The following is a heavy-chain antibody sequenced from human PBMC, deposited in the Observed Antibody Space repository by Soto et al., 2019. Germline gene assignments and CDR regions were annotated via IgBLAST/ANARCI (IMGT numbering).Heavy chain of an antibody. J-gene: IGHJ6*02. V-gene: IGHV6-1*01. CDR1: GDSASSNSAA. CDR2: TYYRSKWYN. CDR3: ARDDDFWSGYYGRDYYYYGMDV. Sequence: PSQTLSLTCAISGDSASSNSAAWNWIRQSPSRGLEWLGRTYYRSKWYNDYAVSVKSRITINPDTSKNQFSLQLNSVTPEDTAVYYCARDDDFWSGYYGRDYYYYGMDVWGQGTTVTVSS. D-gene: IGHD3-3*01.